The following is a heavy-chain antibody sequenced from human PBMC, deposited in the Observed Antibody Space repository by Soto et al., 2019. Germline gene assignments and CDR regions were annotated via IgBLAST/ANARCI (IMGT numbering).Heavy chain of an antibody. Sequence: QVQLQQWGAGLLKPSETLSLTCAVYGGSFSGYYWSWIRQPPGKGLEWIGEIKHSGSTNYNPSLKSRVTISVDTSKNQFSLKLSSVTAADTAVYYCARDRRGYCSSTSCRRGFDYWGQGTLVTVSS. CDR2: IKHSGST. D-gene: IGHD2-2*01. CDR1: GGSFSGYY. V-gene: IGHV4-34*01. CDR3: ARDRRGYCSSTSCRRGFDY. J-gene: IGHJ4*02.